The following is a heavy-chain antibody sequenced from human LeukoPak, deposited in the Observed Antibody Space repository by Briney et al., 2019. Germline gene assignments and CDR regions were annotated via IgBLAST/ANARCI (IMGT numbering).Heavy chain of an antibody. CDR2: IYNSGSS. CDR3: ARVTGYMIEDYFDY. V-gene: IGHV4-59*01. Sequence: SETLSLTCSISGGSISSYYWSWIRQPPGKGLEWIGYIYNSGSSYNPSLKSRVTISVDTSKNQFSLKLNSVTAADTAVYYCARVTGYMIEDYFDYWGQGTLVTVSS. J-gene: IGHJ4*02. CDR1: GGSISSYY. D-gene: IGHD3-9*01.